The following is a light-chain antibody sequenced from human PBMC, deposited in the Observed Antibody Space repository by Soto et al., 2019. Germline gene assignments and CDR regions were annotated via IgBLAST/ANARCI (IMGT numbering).Light chain of an antibody. CDR2: KVT. J-gene: IGLJ1*01. V-gene: IGLV2-8*01. CDR1: SSDVGAYNF. CDR3: SSYAGSITIYV. Sequence: QSALTQPPSASGSPGQSVTISCTGTSSDVGAYNFVSWYQQLPGKAPKLMIYKVTKRPSGVPDRFSGSKSGNTASLTVSGLQAEDEADYYCSSYAGSITIYVFGTGTKLTVL.